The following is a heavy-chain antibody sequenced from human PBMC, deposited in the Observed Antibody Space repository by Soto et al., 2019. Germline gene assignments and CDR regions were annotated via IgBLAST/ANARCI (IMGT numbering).Heavy chain of an antibody. D-gene: IGHD3-22*01. V-gene: IGHV4-59*01. J-gene: IGHJ4*02. CDR2: IYYSGST. Sequence: SETLSLTCTVSGGSISSYYWSWIRQPPGKGLEWIGYIYYSGSTNYNPSLKSRVTISVDTSKNQFSLKLSSVTAADTAVYYCARAPSRWLFDYWGQGTLVTVSS. CDR1: GGSISSYY. CDR3: ARAPSRWLFDY.